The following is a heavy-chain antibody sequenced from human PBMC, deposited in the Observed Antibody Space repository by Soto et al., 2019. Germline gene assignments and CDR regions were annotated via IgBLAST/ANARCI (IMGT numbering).Heavy chain of an antibody. CDR3: ARLGAIQLQIVWGMDV. CDR1: GGTFSSYA. Sequence: QVQLVQSGAEVKKPGSSVKVSCKASGGTFSSYAISWVRQAPGQGLEWMGGIIPIFGTANYAQKFQGRVTITADKSTSTAYMEPSSLRSEDTAVYYCARLGAIQLQIVWGMDVWGQGTTVTVSS. D-gene: IGHD3-16*01. V-gene: IGHV1-69*06. J-gene: IGHJ6*02. CDR2: IIPIFGTA.